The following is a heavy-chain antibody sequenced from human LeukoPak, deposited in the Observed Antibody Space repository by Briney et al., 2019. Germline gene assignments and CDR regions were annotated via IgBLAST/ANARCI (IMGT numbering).Heavy chain of an antibody. V-gene: IGHV3-23*01. CDR2: ISGSGGTT. J-gene: IGHJ4*02. D-gene: IGHD3-16*02. CDR3: AKEDYLWGSYRLDY. CDR1: GFTLSSYA. Sequence: GGSLRLSCAASGFTLSSYAMSWVRQSPGKGLEWVSTISGSGGTTSYVDSVKGRFTISRDNSKSTLSLQMNSLRAEDTALYYCAKEDYLWGSYRLDYWGQGTLVTVSS.